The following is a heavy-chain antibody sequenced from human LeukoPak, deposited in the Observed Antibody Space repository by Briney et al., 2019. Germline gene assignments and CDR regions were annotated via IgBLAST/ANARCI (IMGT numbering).Heavy chain of an antibody. CDR1: GGSISSYY. J-gene: IGHJ5*02. D-gene: IGHD2-2*01. CDR3: ARDSSPLGWFDL. CDR2: IYYSGRT. V-gene: IGHV4-59*01. Sequence: SETLSLTCTVSGGSISSYYWNWMRQPPGKGLEWIGYIYYSGRTNYNASLKSRVTISIDMSKNQFSLKLSSVTAADTAVYYCARDSSPLGWFDLWGQGTLVTVSS.